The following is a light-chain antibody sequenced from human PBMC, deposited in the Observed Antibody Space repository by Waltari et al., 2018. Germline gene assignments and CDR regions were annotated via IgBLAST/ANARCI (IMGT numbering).Light chain of an antibody. Sequence: EIVMTQSPATLSVSPGERATLSCRASQRVRNNLVWYQQKPGHAPRLLIYGASTRVTGIPARFSGSGSGTEFTLTISSLQSEDFAVYYCQQYNNWPPWTFGQGTKVEIK. CDR2: GAS. CDR3: QQYNNWPPWT. CDR1: QRVRNN. J-gene: IGKJ1*01. V-gene: IGKV3-15*01.